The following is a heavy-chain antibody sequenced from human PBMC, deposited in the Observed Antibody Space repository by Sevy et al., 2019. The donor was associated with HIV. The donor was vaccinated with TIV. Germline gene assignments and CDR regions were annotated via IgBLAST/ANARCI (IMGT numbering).Heavy chain of an antibody. CDR2: IYYSGST. CDR1: GGSISSGDYY. V-gene: IGHV4-30-4*01. Sequence: SETLSLTCTVSGGSISSGDYYWSWIRQPPGKGLEWIGYIYYSGSTYCNPSLKSRVTISVDTSKNQFSLKLSSVTAADTAVYYCASYYSVLRFLEWFPQGPGKFDYWGQGTLVTVSS. D-gene: IGHD3-3*01. J-gene: IGHJ4*02. CDR3: ASYYSVLRFLEWFPQGPGKFDY.